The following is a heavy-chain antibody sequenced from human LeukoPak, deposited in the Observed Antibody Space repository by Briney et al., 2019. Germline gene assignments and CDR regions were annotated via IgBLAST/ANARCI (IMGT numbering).Heavy chain of an antibody. Sequence: GGSLRLSCAASGFTFSSSAMSWVRQAPGKGLEWISTISGRGGSAYYADSVKGRFTISRDNSKNTLYLQMNSLRGEDTAVYYYAKTGTEDDYNIHFDHWGQGTLVTVSS. CDR3: AKTGTEDDYNIHFDH. CDR2: ISGRGGSA. V-gene: IGHV3-23*01. D-gene: IGHD5-24*01. J-gene: IGHJ4*02. CDR1: GFTFSSSA.